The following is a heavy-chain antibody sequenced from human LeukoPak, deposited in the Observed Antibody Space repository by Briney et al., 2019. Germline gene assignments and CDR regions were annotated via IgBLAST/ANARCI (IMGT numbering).Heavy chain of an antibody. Sequence: SETLSLTCTVYGGSISSSSYYWGWIRQPPGKGLEWIGSIYFSGNIYYNPSLKSRVTLSVDTSKNQFSLRLSSVTAADTAAYYCARLDSGSSRKYFDYWGQGPLVTVSS. V-gene: IGHV4-39*01. J-gene: IGHJ4*02. CDR1: GGSISSSSYY. CDR2: IYFSGNI. D-gene: IGHD1-26*01. CDR3: ARLDSGSSRKYFDY.